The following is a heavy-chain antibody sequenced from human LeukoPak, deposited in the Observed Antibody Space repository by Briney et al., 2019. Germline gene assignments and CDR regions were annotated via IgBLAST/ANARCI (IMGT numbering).Heavy chain of an antibody. V-gene: IGHV1-18*01. CDR1: GYTFTSYG. CDR2: ISAYNGNT. CDR3: ARPSQILRGYYYYYYGMDV. J-gene: IGHJ6*02. D-gene: IGHD3-9*01. Sequence: ASVKVSCKASGYTFTSYGISWVRQAPGQGLEWVGWISAYNGNTNYAQKLQGRVTMTTDTSTSTAYMELRSLRSDDTAVYYCARPSQILRGYYYYYYGMDVWGQGTTVTVSS.